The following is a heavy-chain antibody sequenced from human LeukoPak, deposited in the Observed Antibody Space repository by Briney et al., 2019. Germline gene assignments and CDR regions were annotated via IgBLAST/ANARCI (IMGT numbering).Heavy chain of an antibody. D-gene: IGHD4-17*01. CDR1: GVSISSYY. CDR2: IYYSGST. V-gene: IGHV4-59*01. CDR3: ARGDGDDFH. J-gene: IGHJ4*02. Sequence: SETLSLTCTVSGVSISSYYWSWIRQPPGKGLEWIGNIYYSGSTNYNPSLKSRVTISLDASKNHFPLKLISVTGADTTVFYCARGDGDDFHWGQGTMVTVCS.